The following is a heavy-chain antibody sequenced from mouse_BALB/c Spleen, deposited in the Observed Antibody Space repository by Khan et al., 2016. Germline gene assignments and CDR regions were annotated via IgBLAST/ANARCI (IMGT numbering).Heavy chain of an antibody. CDR1: GYSFTSYW. J-gene: IGHJ3*01. CDR2: INLSNNKT. Sequence: IQWEESGPHLVRPGASVKISCKTSGYSFTSYWMHWVKQRLGKGLEWIGIINLSNNKTRYNQKFKDRATLTVDKSSSTAYMQLASLTSEDFSVYSCATRYYYAGLAYWGQGTLVTVSA. D-gene: IGHD1-1*01. V-gene: IGHV1-74*01. CDR3: ATRYYYAGLAY.